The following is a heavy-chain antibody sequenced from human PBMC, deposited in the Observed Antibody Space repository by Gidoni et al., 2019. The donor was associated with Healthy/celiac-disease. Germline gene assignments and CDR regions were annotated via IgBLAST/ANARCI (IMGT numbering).Heavy chain of an antibody. CDR3: ARAGRRGYSYGYYFDY. V-gene: IGHV2-70*01. CDR2: IDWDDDK. Sequence: QVTLKESGPALVKPTQTLTLTCTFSGFSLSTSGMCVSWIRQPPGKALEWLALIDWDDDKYYSTSLKTRLTISKDTSKNQVVLTMTNMDPVDTATYYCARAGRRGYSYGYYFDYWGQGTLVTVSS. J-gene: IGHJ4*02. D-gene: IGHD5-18*01. CDR1: GFSLSTSGMC.